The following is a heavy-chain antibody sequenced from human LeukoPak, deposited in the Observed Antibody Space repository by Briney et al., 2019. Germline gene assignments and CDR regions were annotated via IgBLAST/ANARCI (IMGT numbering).Heavy chain of an antibody. J-gene: IGHJ6*03. V-gene: IGHV1-69*05. CDR2: IIPIFGTA. D-gene: IGHD5-18*01. CDR1: GGTFSSYA. CDR3: ATLTYSYGYYYYYMDV. Sequence: SVKVSCKASGGTFSSYAISWVRQAAGQGLEWMGGIIPIFGTANYAQKFQGRVTITTDESTSTAYMELSSLRSEDTAVYYCATLTYSYGYYYYYMDVWGKGTTVTVSS.